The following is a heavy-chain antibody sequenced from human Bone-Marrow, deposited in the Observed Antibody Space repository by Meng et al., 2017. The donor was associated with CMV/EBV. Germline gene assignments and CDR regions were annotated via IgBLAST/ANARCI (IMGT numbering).Heavy chain of an antibody. J-gene: IGHJ6*01. D-gene: IGHD2-2*01. Sequence: SVKVSCKTSGGTFNNYAFSWVRQAPGQGLEWMGGIIPIFGTPNFAQKFQGRLTITTDESTSTGYMELSSLRSEDTAVYYCARDTYVPAAMGYYYYYYGMDVWGQGTTVTGSS. CDR3: ARDTYVPAAMGYYYYYYGMDV. CDR1: GGTFNNYA. V-gene: IGHV1-69*05. CDR2: IIPIFGTP.